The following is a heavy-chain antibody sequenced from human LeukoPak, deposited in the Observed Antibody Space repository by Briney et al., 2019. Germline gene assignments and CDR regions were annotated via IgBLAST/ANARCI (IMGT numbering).Heavy chain of an antibody. CDR3: ARPAYDYVWGSYWPYYMDV. CDR2: INPNSGGT. J-gene: IGHJ6*03. V-gene: IGHV1-2*02. D-gene: IGHD3-16*01. Sequence: GASVTVSCKASGYTFTGYYMHWVRQAPGQGLEWMGWINPNSGGTNYAQKFQGRVTMTRDTSISTAYMELSRLRSDDTAVYYCARPAYDYVWGSYWPYYMDVWGKGATVTISS. CDR1: GYTFTGYY.